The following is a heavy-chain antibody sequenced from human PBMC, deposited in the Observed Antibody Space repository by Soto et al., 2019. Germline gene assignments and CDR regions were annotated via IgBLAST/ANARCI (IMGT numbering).Heavy chain of an antibody. J-gene: IGHJ3*02. CDR2: IYQTGYT. Sequence: SETLSLPCIVSGGPSSAFFWNWIRQSPWKGLAWLRRIYQTGYTRSNPYLRSRVTMSVYPSKLQSSLQVKYVTAADIAVYYCARSPSTSSIGSFEIWGQGRM. V-gene: IGHV4-4*07. D-gene: IGHD6-6*01. CDR3: ARSPSTSSIGSFEI. CDR1: GGPSSAFF.